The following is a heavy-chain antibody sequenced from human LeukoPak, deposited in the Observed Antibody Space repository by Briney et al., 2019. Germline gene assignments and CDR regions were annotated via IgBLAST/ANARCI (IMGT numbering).Heavy chain of an antibody. CDR2: INPSGGST. J-gene: IGHJ4*02. V-gene: IGHV1-46*01. Sequence: ASVKVSCKASGYTFTSYYMHWVRQAPGQGLEWMGIINPSGGSTSYAQKFQGRVTMTRDTSTSTVYMELSSLRSEDTAVYYCARDRVGYCSSTSCHNYYFDYWGQGTLVTVSS. CDR3: ARDRVGYCSSTSCHNYYFDY. D-gene: IGHD2-2*02. CDR1: GYTFTSYY.